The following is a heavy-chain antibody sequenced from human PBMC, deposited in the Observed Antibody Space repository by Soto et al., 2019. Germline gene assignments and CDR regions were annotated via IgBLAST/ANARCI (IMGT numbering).Heavy chain of an antibody. Sequence: LQLQESGSGLVKPSQTLSLTCAVSGGSISSGGYSWTWIRQPPGEGLEWIGSIHYNGNIVYKSSLESRVTISVDRSMSQFSLKLTSVTAADTSVYYCARVVEDRVLLDEVAIDPRGQGSLVTVSS. CDR2: IHYNGNI. CDR1: GGSISSGGYS. J-gene: IGHJ5*02. CDR3: ARVVEDRVLLDEVAIDP. V-gene: IGHV4-30-2*01. D-gene: IGHD1-20*01.